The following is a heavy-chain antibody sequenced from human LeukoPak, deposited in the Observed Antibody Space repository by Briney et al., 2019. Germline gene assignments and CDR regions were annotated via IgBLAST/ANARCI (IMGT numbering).Heavy chain of an antibody. Sequence: PSETLSLTCAVYGGSFSGYYWSWIRQPPGKGLEWIGEINHSGSTNYNPSLKSRVTISVDTSKNQFSLKLSSVTAADTAVYYCARTSSTSCCRCPNHNNWFDPWGQGTLVTVSS. V-gene: IGHV4-34*01. CDR1: GGSFSGYY. CDR2: INHSGST. CDR3: ARTSSTSCCRCPNHNNWFDP. D-gene: IGHD2-2*01. J-gene: IGHJ5*02.